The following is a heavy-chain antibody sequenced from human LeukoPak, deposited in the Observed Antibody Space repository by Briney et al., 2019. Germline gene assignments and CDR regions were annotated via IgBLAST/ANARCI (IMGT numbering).Heavy chain of an antibody. J-gene: IGHJ3*02. CDR1: GGSISSDDYY. D-gene: IGHD3-22*01. CDR3: ARDRVGGYYDSSGYYGAFDI. Sequence: SQTLTLTCTVSGGSISSDDYYWSWIRQPPGKGLEWIGYIYYSGSTYYNPSLKSRVTTSVDTSKNQFSLKLNSVTAADTAVYYCARDRVGGYYDSSGYYGAFDIWGRGTMVTVSS. CDR2: IYYSGST. V-gene: IGHV4-30-4*01.